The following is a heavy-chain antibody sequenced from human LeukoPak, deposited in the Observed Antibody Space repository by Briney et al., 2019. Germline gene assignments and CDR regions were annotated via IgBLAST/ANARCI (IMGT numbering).Heavy chain of an antibody. CDR2: LYSGGST. CDR3: AKDGSGTYLNWFAP. D-gene: IGHD3-10*01. V-gene: IGHV4-59*01. J-gene: IGHJ5*02. CDR1: GGSISNYY. Sequence: SESLSLTCSVSGGSISNYYWSWIRQSPGKGLEWIGFLYSGGSTKYNPSLESRVTISVDTSKNQFSLRLTSVTAADTAVYFCAKDGSGTYLNWFAPWGQGILVTVSS.